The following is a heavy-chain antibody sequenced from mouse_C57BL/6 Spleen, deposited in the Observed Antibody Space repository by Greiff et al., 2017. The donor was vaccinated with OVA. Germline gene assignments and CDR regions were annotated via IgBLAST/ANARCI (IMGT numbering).Heavy chain of an antibody. CDR3: ARTLGSWYFDV. D-gene: IGHD4-1*01. J-gene: IGHJ1*03. CDR2: ISSGSSTI. CDR1: GFTFSDYG. V-gene: IGHV5-17*01. Sequence: DVQLVESGGGLVKPGGSLKLSCAASGFTFSDYGMHWVRQAPEKGLEWVAYISSGSSTIYYADTVKGRFTISRDNAKNTLFLQMTSLRSEDTAMYYCARTLGSWYFDVWGTGTTVTVSS.